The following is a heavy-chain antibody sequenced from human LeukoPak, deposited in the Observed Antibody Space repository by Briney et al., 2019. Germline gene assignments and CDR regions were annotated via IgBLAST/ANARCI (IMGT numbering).Heavy chain of an antibody. V-gene: IGHV3-7*01. CDR2: INQGGSAT. J-gene: IGHJ4*02. CDR1: GFTLGTSW. CDR3: ARVMGDRTIYDY. Sequence: PGGSLRLSCAASGFTLGTSWMSWVSQAPGKGLEWVASINQGGSATNYLESVKGRFTISRDNAMNSCFLQMNSLRAEDTAVYYCARVMGDRTIYDYWGQGILVTVSS. D-gene: IGHD1-26*01.